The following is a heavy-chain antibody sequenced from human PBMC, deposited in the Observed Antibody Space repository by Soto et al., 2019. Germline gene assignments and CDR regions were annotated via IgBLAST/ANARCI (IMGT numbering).Heavy chain of an antibody. CDR3: ARGYYTSWYWFDR. D-gene: IGHD6-13*01. CDR2: IYYSGST. J-gene: IGHJ2*01. V-gene: IGHV4-61*08. Sequence: QVQLQESGPGLVKPSVTLSLTCTVSVSGGSVSTGVHYWSWIRQPPGKGLEWIGYIYYSGSTNYNPSLKSRVTISVDTSKNQFSLKLTSVTAADTAVYYCARGYYTSWYWFDRWGRGTLVTVSS. CDR1: GGSVSTGVHY.